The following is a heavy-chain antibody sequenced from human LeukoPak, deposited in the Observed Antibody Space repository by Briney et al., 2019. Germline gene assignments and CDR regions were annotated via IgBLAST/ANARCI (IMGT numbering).Heavy chain of an antibody. CDR2: ISAYNGNT. Sequence: ASVKVSCKASGYTFTGYYMHWVRQAPGQGLEWMGWISAYNGNTNYAQKLQGRVTMTTDTSTSTAYMELRSLRSDDTAVYYCARARYSSSFTSWWGQGTLVTVSS. CDR3: ARARYSSSFTSW. V-gene: IGHV1-18*04. J-gene: IGHJ4*02. D-gene: IGHD6-6*01. CDR1: GYTFTGYY.